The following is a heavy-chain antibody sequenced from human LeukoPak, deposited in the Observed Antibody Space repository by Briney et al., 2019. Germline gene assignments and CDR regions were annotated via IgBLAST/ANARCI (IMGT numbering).Heavy chain of an antibody. J-gene: IGHJ6*02. V-gene: IGHV3-66*01. CDR2: IYSGGST. CDR3: ARSGTVTTSPRSYYYYGMGV. CDR1: GFTVSSNY. D-gene: IGHD4-17*01. Sequence: GGSLRLSCAASGFTVSSNYMSWVRQAPGKGLEWVSVIYSGGSTYYADSVKGRFTISRDNSKNTLYLQMNSLRAEDTAVCYCARSGTVTTSPRSYYYYGMGVWGQGTTVTVSS.